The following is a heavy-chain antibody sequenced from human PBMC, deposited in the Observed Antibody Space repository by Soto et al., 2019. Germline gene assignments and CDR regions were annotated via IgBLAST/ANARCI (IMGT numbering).Heavy chain of an antibody. V-gene: IGHV4-61*08. D-gene: IGHD1-26*01. CDR1: GGSISSGGYY. CDR3: ARVDGSYDLDY. J-gene: IGHJ4*02. Sequence: SETLSLTCTVSGGSISSGGYYWSWIRQPPGKGLEWIGYIYYSGSTNYNPSLKSRVTISADTSKNQFSLKLSSVTAADTAVYYCARVDGSYDLDYWGQGTLVTVSS. CDR2: IYYSGST.